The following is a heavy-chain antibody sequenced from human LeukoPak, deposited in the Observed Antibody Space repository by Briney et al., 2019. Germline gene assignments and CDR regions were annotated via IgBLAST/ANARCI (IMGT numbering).Heavy chain of an antibody. Sequence: GGSLRLSCAVSGFPFSSYWMTWVRQAPGKGPEWVANIKQDGSEKNYVDSVKGRFTISRDNSKNTLYLQMNSLRAEDTAVYYCARETPNYYDSSGSFDYWGQGTLVTVSS. CDR2: IKQDGSEK. CDR3: ARETPNYYDSSGSFDY. J-gene: IGHJ4*02. CDR1: GFPFSSYW. V-gene: IGHV3-7*03. D-gene: IGHD3-22*01.